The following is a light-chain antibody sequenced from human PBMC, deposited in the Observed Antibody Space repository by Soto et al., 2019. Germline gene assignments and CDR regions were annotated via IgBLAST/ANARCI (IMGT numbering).Light chain of an antibody. Sequence: DIQMTQSPSSLSASVGDRVTITCRASQGISNYLAWYQHKPGKVPRLLIYSASTLQSGVASRFSGSGSGTDFTLTIRSLQPEDVATYYCQKSDSAPFTFGPGTKVDLK. J-gene: IGKJ3*01. V-gene: IGKV1-27*01. CDR1: QGISNY. CDR2: SAS. CDR3: QKSDSAPFT.